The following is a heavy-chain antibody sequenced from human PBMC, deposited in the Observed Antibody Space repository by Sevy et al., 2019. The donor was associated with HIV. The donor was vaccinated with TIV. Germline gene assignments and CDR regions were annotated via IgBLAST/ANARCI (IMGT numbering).Heavy chain of an antibody. J-gene: IGHJ4*02. Sequence: SETLSLTCTVSGGSITSLYWNWIRQPPGKGLEWIANIYYNGHINYNPSLNRRLTLSLDTSKNQFSLRLSSVTAADTAMYYCAGENAWGRGYSWGQGTLVTVS. V-gene: IGHV4-59*08. CDR1: GGSITSLY. CDR3: AGENAWGRGYS. D-gene: IGHD1-26*01. CDR2: IYYNGHI.